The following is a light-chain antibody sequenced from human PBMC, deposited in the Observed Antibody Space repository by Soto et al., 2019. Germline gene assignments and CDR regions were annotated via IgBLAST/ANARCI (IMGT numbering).Light chain of an antibody. J-gene: IGLJ3*02. CDR3: AAWDDSLSGPV. CDR1: SSNIGSNY. CDR2: KNN. V-gene: IGLV1-47*01. Sequence: QSVLTQPPSASGTSGQRVTISCSGASSNIGSNYVYWYQQFPGAAPKLLIYKNNQRPSGVPDRFSGSKSGTSASLAISGLRSEDEADYYCAAWDDSLSGPVFGRGTKLTVL.